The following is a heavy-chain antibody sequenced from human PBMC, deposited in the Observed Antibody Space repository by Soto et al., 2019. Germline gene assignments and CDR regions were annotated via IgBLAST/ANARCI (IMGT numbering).Heavy chain of an antibody. Sequence: GASVKVSCKASGGTFSSYAISWVRQAPGQGLEWMGGIIPIFGTANYAQKFQGRVTITADESTSTAYMELSSLRSEDTAVYYCAIIVVVTTEPYYFDYWGQGALVTVSS. V-gene: IGHV1-69*13. CDR3: AIIVVVTTEPYYFDY. CDR2: IIPIFGTA. D-gene: IGHD3-22*01. CDR1: GGTFSSYA. J-gene: IGHJ4*02.